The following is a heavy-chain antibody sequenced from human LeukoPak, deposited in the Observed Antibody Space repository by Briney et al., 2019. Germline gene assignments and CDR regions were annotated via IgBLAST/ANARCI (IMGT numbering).Heavy chain of an antibody. V-gene: IGHV4-4*09. CDR1: GVSINTYY. CDR3: AAGPWELDF. CDR2: IYNGGNT. D-gene: IGHD1-26*01. Sequence: SETLSLTCTVSGVSINTYYASWIRQAPGKGLEFIGFIYNGGNTNYNPSLKSRATTPVDTSNNQFSLRLTSVTAADTAMYYCAAGPWELDFWGQGTLVTVSS. J-gene: IGHJ4*02.